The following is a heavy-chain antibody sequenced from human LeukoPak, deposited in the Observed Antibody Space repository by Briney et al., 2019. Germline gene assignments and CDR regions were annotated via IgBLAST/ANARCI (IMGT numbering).Heavy chain of an antibody. Sequence: GGSLRLSCAASGFTFSDYYMSWIRQAPGKGLEWVSYISSSGSTIYYADSVKGRFTISRDNAKNSLYLQMNSLRAEDTAVYYCAREGPYGRSGYYRPYYYGMDVWGQGTTVTVSS. CDR2: ISSSGSTI. V-gene: IGHV3-11*01. CDR1: GFTFSDYY. D-gene: IGHD3-3*01. CDR3: AREGPYGRSGYYRPYYYGMDV. J-gene: IGHJ6*02.